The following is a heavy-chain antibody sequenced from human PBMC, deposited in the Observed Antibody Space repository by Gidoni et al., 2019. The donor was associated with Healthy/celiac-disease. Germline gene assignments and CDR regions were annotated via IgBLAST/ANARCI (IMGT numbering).Heavy chain of an antibody. Sequence: QVQLQESGPGLVRPSETLSLTCTVSGGSVRSGSYYWSWIRQPPGKGLEWIGYIYYSGSTNYNPSLKSRVTISVDTSKNQFSLKLSSVTAADTAVYYCARALWFGEFRYYYYGMDVWGQGTTVTVSS. V-gene: IGHV4-61*01. CDR3: ARALWFGEFRYYYYGMDV. CDR1: GGSVRSGSYY. D-gene: IGHD3-10*01. CDR2: IYYSGST. J-gene: IGHJ6*02.